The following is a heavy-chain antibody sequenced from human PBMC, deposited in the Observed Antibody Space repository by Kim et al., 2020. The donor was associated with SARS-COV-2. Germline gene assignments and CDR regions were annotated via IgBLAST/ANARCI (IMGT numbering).Heavy chain of an antibody. J-gene: IGHJ3*02. CDR3: VKSRTTETVWAFDI. D-gene: IGHD1-1*01. V-gene: IGHV3-64D*06. CDR1: GFTFSDYA. CDR2: ISSNGDTT. Sequence: GGSLRLSCSASGFTFSDYAMHWVRQAPGKGPQYVSAISSNGDTTYYADSVKGRFIISRDNSKNTLYLQMSSLTTEDRALYYCVKSRTTETVWAFDIWGQG.